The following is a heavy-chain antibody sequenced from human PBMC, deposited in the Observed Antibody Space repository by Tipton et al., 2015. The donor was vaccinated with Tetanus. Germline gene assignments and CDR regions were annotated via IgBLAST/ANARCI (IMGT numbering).Heavy chain of an antibody. CDR3: ARDRVWYYDILTGYPTLDY. CDR2: ISYDGSNK. J-gene: IGHJ4*02. Sequence: SLRLSCAASGFTFSSYAMHWVRQAPGKGLEWVAVISYDGSNKYYADSVKGRFTISRDNSKNTLYLQMNSLRAEDTAVYYCARDRVWYYDILTGYPTLDYWGQGTLVTVSS. CDR1: GFTFSSYA. V-gene: IGHV3-30-3*01. D-gene: IGHD3-9*01.